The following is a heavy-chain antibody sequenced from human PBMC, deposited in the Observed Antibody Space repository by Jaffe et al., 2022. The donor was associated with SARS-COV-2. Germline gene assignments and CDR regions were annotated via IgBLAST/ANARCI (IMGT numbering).Heavy chain of an antibody. V-gene: IGHV4-34*01. CDR3: ATLHYEDNGFYSIFDY. D-gene: IGHD3-22*01. CDR1: GGSFSGYY. CDR2: INHSGGT. Sequence: QVQLQQWGAGLLRPSETLSLTCAVYGGSFSGYYWSWIRQPPGKGLEWIGGINHSGGTNYNPSLKSRVTISVDSSKNQFSLQLTSVTAADTAVYYCATLHYEDNGFYSIFDYWGQGTLVTVSS. J-gene: IGHJ4*02.